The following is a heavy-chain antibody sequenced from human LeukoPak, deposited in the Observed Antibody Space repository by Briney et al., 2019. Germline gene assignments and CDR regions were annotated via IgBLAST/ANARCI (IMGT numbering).Heavy chain of an antibody. CDR1: GFTFRSYS. D-gene: IGHD1-26*01. J-gene: IGHJ2*01. Sequence: GGSLRLSCVVSGFTFRSYSMTWVRQAPGKGLEWVSSISSSNNYIHYADSVKGRFTISRDSSKNTLFLHMNSLRVEDTAIYYCAKDRTVGASYWYFDLWGRGTLVTVSS. V-gene: IGHV3-21*04. CDR2: ISSSNNYI. CDR3: AKDRTVGASYWYFDL.